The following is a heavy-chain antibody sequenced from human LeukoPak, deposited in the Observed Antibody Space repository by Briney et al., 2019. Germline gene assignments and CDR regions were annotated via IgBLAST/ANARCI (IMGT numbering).Heavy chain of an antibody. D-gene: IGHD6-13*01. CDR1: GFTFSSYG. CDR2: VWYDGSNK. J-gene: IGHJ4*02. CDR3: ARDRLQGIYFDY. V-gene: IGHV3-33*01. Sequence: GGSLRLSCAASGFTFSSYGMHWVRQAPGKGLEWVAVVWYDGSNKYYADSVKGRFTISRDNSKNTPYLQMNSLRAEDTAVYYCARDRLQGIYFDYWGQGTLVTVSS.